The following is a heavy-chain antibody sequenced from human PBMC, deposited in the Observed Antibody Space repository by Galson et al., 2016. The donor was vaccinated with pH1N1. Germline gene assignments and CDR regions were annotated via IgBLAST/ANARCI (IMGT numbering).Heavy chain of an antibody. Sequence: PALVKPTQTLTLTCTFSGFSLSTNGVGVGWIRQPPGKALEWLAVIYWNDDKRYSPSLKSRLTITKDTSKKKVILTMTSMDPVDPATYYCAHNNYCEYVRWVDPWGQGTLVTVSS. D-gene: IGHD4-17*01. J-gene: IGHJ5*02. V-gene: IGHV2-5*01. CDR3: AHNNYCEYVRWVDP. CDR2: IYWNDDK. CDR1: GFSLSTNGVG.